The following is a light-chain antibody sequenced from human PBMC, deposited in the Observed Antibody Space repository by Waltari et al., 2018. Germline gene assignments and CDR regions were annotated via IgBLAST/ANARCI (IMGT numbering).Light chain of an antibody. CDR2: DAS. V-gene: IGKV3-11*01. CDR1: QSVSSY. Sequence: EIVLTQSPATLSLSPGERATLSCRASQSVSSYLAWYQQKPGQAPRLLICDASNRATGIPARFSGSGSGTDFTLTISSLEPEDSAVYYCQQRSNWPPEYTFGQGTKLEIK. J-gene: IGKJ2*01. CDR3: QQRSNWPPEYT.